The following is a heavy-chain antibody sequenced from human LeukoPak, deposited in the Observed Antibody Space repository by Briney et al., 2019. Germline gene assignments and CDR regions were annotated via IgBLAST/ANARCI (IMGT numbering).Heavy chain of an antibody. J-gene: IGHJ4*02. V-gene: IGHV3-11*04. CDR1: GFTFSDYY. D-gene: IGHD2-8*01. CDR2: ISSSGSTI. Sequence: GGPLRLSCAASGFTFSDYYMSWIRQAPGKGLEWVSYISSSGSTIYYADSVKGRFTISRDNAKNSLYLQMNSLRAEDTAVYYCARVPMHCTNGVCYRTFDYWGQGTLVTVSS. CDR3: ARVPMHCTNGVCYRTFDY.